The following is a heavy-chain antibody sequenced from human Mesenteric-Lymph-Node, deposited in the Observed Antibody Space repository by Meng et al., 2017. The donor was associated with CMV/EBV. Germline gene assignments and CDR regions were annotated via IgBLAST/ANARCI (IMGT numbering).Heavy chain of an antibody. CDR3: ARAGYWDDY. CDR1: RHTFSSNT. CDR2: MNPKSSHT. Sequence: ASVKVSCKASRHTFSSNTINCVRQAIGQGLEWMGWMNPKSSHTGHAQKFQGRVTIIRNTSISTAYMELSSLRSEDTAVYYCARAGYWDDYWGQGTLVTVSS. V-gene: IGHV1-8*03. J-gene: IGHJ4*02. D-gene: IGHD6-13*01.